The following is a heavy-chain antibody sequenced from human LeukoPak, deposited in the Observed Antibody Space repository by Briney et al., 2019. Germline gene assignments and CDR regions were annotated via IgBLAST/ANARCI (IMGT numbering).Heavy chain of an antibody. CDR1: GGTFSSYA. Sequence: SVKVSCKASGGTFSSYAISWVRQAPGQGLEWMGRIIPILGIANYAQKFQGRVTITADKSTSTTYMELSSLRSEDTAVYYCARDSRRIVVVPAATEFDPWGQGTLVTVSS. V-gene: IGHV1-69*04. J-gene: IGHJ5*02. CDR3: ARDSRRIVVVPAATEFDP. D-gene: IGHD2-2*01. CDR2: IIPILGIA.